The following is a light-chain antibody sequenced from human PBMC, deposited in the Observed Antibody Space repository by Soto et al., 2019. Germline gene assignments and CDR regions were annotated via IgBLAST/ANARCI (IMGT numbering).Light chain of an antibody. CDR2: EDT. CDR1: SSEVGSYSL. J-gene: IGLJ3*02. Sequence: QSVLTQPASVSGSPGQSITISCIGTSSEVGSYSLVSWYQQHPGKAPKLMIYEDTERPSGVSHRFSGSKSGSTASLTISGLQAEDEADYYCLSYAGTWVFGGGTKLTVL. CDR3: LSYAGTWV. V-gene: IGLV2-23*01.